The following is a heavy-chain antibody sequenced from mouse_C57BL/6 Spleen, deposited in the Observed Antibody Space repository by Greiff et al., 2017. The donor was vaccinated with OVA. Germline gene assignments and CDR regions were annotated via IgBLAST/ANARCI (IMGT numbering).Heavy chain of an antibody. CDR3: AIYYYGSSYWYFDV. Sequence: VQLQQSGPELVKPGASVKISCKASGYSFTGYYMNWVKQSPEKSLEWIGEINPSTGGTTYNQKFKAKATLTVDKSSSTAYMQLKSLTSEDSAVYYCAIYYYGSSYWYFDVWGTGTTVTVSS. CDR2: INPSTGGT. V-gene: IGHV1-42*01. CDR1: GYSFTGYY. D-gene: IGHD1-1*01. J-gene: IGHJ1*03.